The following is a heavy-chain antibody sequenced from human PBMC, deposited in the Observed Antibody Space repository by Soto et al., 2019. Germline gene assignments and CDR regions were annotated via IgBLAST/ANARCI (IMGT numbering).Heavy chain of an antibody. CDR3: TREARKWLVPGQRYMDV. CDR2: IRSKAYGGTT. J-gene: IGHJ6*03. CDR1: GFTFGDYA. V-gene: IGHV3-49*03. Sequence: GGSLRLSCTASGFTFGDYAMSWFRQAPGKGLEWVGFIRSKAYGGTTEYAASVKGRFTISRDDSKSIAYLQMNSLKTEDTAVYYCTREARKWLVPGQRYMDVWGKGTTVTVSS. D-gene: IGHD6-19*01.